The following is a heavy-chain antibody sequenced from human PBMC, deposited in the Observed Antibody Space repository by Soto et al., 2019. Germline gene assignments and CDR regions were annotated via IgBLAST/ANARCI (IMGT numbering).Heavy chain of an antibody. D-gene: IGHD1-26*01. CDR2: IDPSDSYT. CDR1: GYSFTNYW. CDR3: ARQGGATTDY. V-gene: IGHV5-10-1*01. J-gene: IGHJ4*02. Sequence: EVQLVQSGAEVKKPGESLRISCKGSGYSFTNYWISWVRQMPGKGLEWMGRIDPSDSYTNYSPSFQGHVTISADKSISTAYLQWSSLKAWDTAMYYWARQGGATTDYWGQGTLVTVSS.